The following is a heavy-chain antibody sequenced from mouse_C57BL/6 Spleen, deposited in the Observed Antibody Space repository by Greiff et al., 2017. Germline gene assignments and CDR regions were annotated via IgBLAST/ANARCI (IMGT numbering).Heavy chain of an antibody. CDR1: GYTFTSYW. CDR3: ARLRAYYSNSYAVDY. D-gene: IGHD2-5*01. CDR2: IHPNSGST. V-gene: IGHV1-64*01. J-gene: IGHJ4*01. Sequence: QVQLQQPGAELVKPGASVKLSCKASGYTFTSYWMHWVKQRPGQGLEWIGMIHPNSGSTNYNEKFKSKATLTVDKSSSTAYMQLSSLTSEDSAVYYCARLRAYYSNSYAVDYWGQGTSVTVSS.